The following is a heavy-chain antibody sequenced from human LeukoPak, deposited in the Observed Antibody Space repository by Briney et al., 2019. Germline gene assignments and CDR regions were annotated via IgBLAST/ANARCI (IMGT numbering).Heavy chain of an antibody. CDR3: ARDPEYSSSSVVLGAFDI. D-gene: IGHD6-6*01. V-gene: IGHV4-4*07. J-gene: IGHJ3*02. Sequence: SETLSLTCTVSGGSISSYYWSRIRQPAGKGLEWIGRIYTSGSTNYNPSLKSRVTMSVDTSKNQFSLKLSSVTAADTAVYYCARDPEYSSSSVVLGAFDIWGQGTMVTVSS. CDR1: GGSISSYY. CDR2: IYTSGST.